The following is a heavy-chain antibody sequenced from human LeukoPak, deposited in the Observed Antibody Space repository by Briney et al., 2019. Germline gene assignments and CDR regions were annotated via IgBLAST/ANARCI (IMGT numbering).Heavy chain of an antibody. Sequence: GGSLRLSCAASGVTLRNYAMTWIRQAPGKGLQWVSVISGDGESTYYAGSVRGWFTISRDNSKNTMYLQMNNLRAEDTVIYYCAKDRDCSSTGCYVFANWGQGTLVTVSS. D-gene: IGHD2-2*01. CDR3: AKDRDCSSTGCYVFAN. J-gene: IGHJ4*02. CDR2: ISGDGEST. CDR1: GVTLRNYA. V-gene: IGHV3-23*01.